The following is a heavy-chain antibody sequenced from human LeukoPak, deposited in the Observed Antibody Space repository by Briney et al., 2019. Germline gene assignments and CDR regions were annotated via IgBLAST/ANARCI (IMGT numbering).Heavy chain of an antibody. D-gene: IGHD3-10*01. CDR3: AKDSGLLWIGENYYYMDV. J-gene: IGHJ6*03. CDR1: GFSLSSYA. CDR2: IQYDGTNK. Sequence: GGSLRLSCTVSGFSLSSYAMSWVRQAPGKGLEWVAFIQYDGTNKYYADSVKGRFTISRDNSKNTLYLQMNSLRTEDTAVYYCAKDSGLLWIGENYYYMDVWGKGTTVTISS. V-gene: IGHV3-30*02.